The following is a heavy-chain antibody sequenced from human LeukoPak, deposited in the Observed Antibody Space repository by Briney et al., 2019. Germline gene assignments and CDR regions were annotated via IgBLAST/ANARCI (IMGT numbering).Heavy chain of an antibody. CDR1: GFTFSSHG. D-gene: IGHD4-17*01. Sequence: PGGTLRLSCAASGFTFSSHGMSWVRQAPGKGLEWVSGISGSGGKTYYADSVKGRFTISRDNSKNTLYLQVNSLRAEDTAVYYCAKVGMTTATLGAFDIWGQGTMVTVSS. J-gene: IGHJ3*02. V-gene: IGHV3-23*01. CDR3: AKVGMTTATLGAFDI. CDR2: ISGSGGKT.